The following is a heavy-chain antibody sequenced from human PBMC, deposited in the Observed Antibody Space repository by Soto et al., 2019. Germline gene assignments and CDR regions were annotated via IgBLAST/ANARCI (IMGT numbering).Heavy chain of an antibody. V-gene: IGHV2-5*02. CDR1: GFSLTSSGVG. CDR3: ARSVSSSGTTFDY. CDR2: IYWDDDK. D-gene: IGHD1-1*01. J-gene: IGHJ4*02. Sequence: QITFKESGPPLVKPTQTLTLTCTVSGFSLTSSGVGVGWIRQPPGKALEWLALIYWDDDKRYSPSLNTRLTITRDTSKNEVVLTPANMDPVDTATYYWARSVSSSGTTFDYWGQGTLVTVSS.